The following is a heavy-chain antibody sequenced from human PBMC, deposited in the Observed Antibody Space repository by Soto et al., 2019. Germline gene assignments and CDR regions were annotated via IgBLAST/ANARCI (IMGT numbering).Heavy chain of an antibody. D-gene: IGHD4-17*01. V-gene: IGHV1-3*01. CDR2: INAGNGNT. CDR3: ARDSTLRCLDY. CDR1: GYTFTSYA. Sequence: QVQLVQSGAEVKKSGASVKVSCKASGYTFTSYAMHWVRQAPGQRLEWMGWINAGNGNTKYSQKFQGRVTITRDTSASTAYMELSSLRSEDTAVYYCARDSTLRCLDYWGQGTLVTVSS. J-gene: IGHJ4*02.